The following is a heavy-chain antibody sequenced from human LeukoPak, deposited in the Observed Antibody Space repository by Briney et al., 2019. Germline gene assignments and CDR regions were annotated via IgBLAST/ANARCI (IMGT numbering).Heavy chain of an antibody. CDR1: GGSISSGGYY. CDR2: IYYSGST. D-gene: IGHD2-2*01. Sequence: SETLSLTCTVSGGSISSGGYYWSWIRQHPGKGLEWIGYIYYSGSTYYNPSLKSRVTISVDTSKNQFSLKLSSVTAADTAVYYCARRVVPADYFDYWGQGTLVTVSS. V-gene: IGHV4-31*03. J-gene: IGHJ4*02. CDR3: ARRVVPADYFDY.